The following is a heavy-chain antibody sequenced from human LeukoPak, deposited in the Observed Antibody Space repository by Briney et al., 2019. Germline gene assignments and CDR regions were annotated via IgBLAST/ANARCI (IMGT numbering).Heavy chain of an antibody. CDR3: AKERVDFWSGYGPYYFDY. CDR2: ISGSGGST. V-gene: IGHV3-23*01. J-gene: IGHJ4*02. Sequence: PGGSLRLSCAASGFTFSSYAMSWVRQAPGKGLEWVSAISGSGGSTYYADSVKGRFTISRDNSKNTLYLQMNSLRAEDTAVYYCAKERVDFWSGYGPYYFDYWGQGTLVTVSS. CDR1: GFTFSSYA. D-gene: IGHD3-3*01.